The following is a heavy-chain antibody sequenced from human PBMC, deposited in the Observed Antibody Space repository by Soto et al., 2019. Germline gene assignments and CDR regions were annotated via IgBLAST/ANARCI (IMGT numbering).Heavy chain of an antibody. CDR2: IFSNDEK. CDR1: GFSLSNAGLG. CDR3: ASTYSTSWYWFDP. V-gene: IGHV2-26*04. Sequence: QVTVKESGPVLVKPTETLTLTCTVSGFSLSNAGLGVSWIRQPPGEALEWLAHIFSNDEKSYSTSLKSRLTISKDTSKSQVVLTTTNMDPVDTATYYCASTYSTSWYWFDPWGQGTLVTVSS. J-gene: IGHJ5*02. D-gene: IGHD6-13*01.